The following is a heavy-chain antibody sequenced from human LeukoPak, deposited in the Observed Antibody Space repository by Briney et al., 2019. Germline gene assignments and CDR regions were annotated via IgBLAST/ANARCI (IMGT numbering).Heavy chain of an antibody. CDR2: ISYAGSNK. J-gene: IGHJ4*02. CDR1: GFTFSSYA. V-gene: IGHV3-30*04. CDR3: ARDAAPYGSGSYYNDFDY. D-gene: IGHD3-10*01. Sequence: GGSLRLSCAASGFTFSSYAMHWVRQAPGKGLEWVAVISYAGSNKYYADSVKGRFTISRDNSKNTLYLQMNSLRAEDTAVYYCARDAAPYGSGSYYNDFDYWGQGTLVTVSS.